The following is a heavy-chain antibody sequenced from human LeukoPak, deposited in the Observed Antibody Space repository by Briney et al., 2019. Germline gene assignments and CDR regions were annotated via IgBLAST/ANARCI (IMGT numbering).Heavy chain of an antibody. D-gene: IGHD6-13*01. CDR3: ARVKQQLVRLLGRDTTYYYYYYMDV. V-gene: IGHV3-7*01. CDR2: IKQDGSEK. J-gene: IGHJ6*03. Sequence: ETLSLTCTVSGGSINNYYWSWIRQAPGKGLEWVANIKQDGSEKHYVDSVKGRFTISRDNAKNALFLQMNCLRAEDTAVYFCARVKQQLVRLLGRDTTYYYYYYMDVWGKGTTVTVSS. CDR1: GGSINNYY.